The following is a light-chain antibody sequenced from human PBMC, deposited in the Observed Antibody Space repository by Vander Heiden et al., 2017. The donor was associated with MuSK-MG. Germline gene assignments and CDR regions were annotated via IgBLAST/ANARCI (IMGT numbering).Light chain of an antibody. J-gene: IGLJ1*01. V-gene: IGLV2-14*03. CDR2: DVS. CDR3: SSYTSSSTRV. CDR1: SSDVGGYNY. Sequence: QSALTQPASVSGSPGQSITISCTGTSSDVGGYNYVSWYQQHPGKAPKLMIYDVSTRPSGVSNRFSGSKSGNTASLTISGLQTEDEADYYCSSYTSSSTRVFGNGTKVTVL.